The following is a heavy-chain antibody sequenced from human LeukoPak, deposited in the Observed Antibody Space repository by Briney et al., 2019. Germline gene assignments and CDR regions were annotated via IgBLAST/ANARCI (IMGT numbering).Heavy chain of an antibody. Sequence: SETLSLTCAVYGGSFSGYYWSWIRQPPGKGLEWIGEINHSGSTNYNPSLKSRVTISVDTSKNQFSLKLSSVTAADTAVYYCATLGKSSSWDPNFDYWGQGTLVAVSS. V-gene: IGHV4-34*01. CDR3: ATLGKSSSWDPNFDY. J-gene: IGHJ4*02. CDR1: GGSFSGYY. CDR2: INHSGST. D-gene: IGHD6-13*01.